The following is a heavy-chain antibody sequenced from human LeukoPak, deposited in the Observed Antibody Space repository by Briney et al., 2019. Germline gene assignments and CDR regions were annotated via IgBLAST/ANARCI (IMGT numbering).Heavy chain of an antibody. J-gene: IGHJ4*02. CDR1: GFTFSSYS. CDR2: ISSSSSTL. V-gene: IGHV3-48*01. D-gene: IGHD6-13*01. CDR3: ARGRYSSSWYGDDY. Sequence: PGGSLRLSCAASGFTFSSYSMNWVRQAPGKGLEWVSHISSSSSTLYYAESVKGRFTISRDNAKNSLYLQMNSLRAEDTAVYYCARGRYSSSWYGDDYWGQGTLVTVSS.